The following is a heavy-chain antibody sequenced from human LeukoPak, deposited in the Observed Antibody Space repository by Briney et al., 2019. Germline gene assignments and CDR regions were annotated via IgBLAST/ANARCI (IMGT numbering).Heavy chain of an antibody. Sequence: SETLSLTCAVYGGSFNNYYWSWIRQAPGKGLEWIGEINHSGSTNYNPSLKSRVTISADTFKNQFSLKLNSVSAADTAVYYCARVQAAGDGYFFDFWGQGTLVTVSS. V-gene: IGHV4-34*01. CDR3: ARVQAAGDGYFFDF. CDR1: GGSFNNYY. J-gene: IGHJ4*02. CDR2: INHSGST. D-gene: IGHD7-27*01.